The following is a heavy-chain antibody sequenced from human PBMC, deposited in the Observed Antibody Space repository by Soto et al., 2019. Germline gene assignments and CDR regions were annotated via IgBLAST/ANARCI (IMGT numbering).Heavy chain of an antibody. J-gene: IGHJ6*02. CDR3: ARDGSSNASWGLCYGMDV. Sequence: QVQLVQSGAEVKKPGSSVKVSCKASGGTFSSYAISWVRQAPGQGLEWMGGIIPIFGTANYAQKFQGRVTITADEATSTAYKELSSLRSEDTAVYYCARDGSSNASWGLCYGMDVWGQGTTVTVS. D-gene: IGHD7-27*01. CDR2: IIPIFGTA. V-gene: IGHV1-69*12. CDR1: GGTFSSYA.